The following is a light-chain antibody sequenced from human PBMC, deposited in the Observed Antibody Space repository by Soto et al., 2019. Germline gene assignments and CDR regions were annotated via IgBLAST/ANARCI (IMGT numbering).Light chain of an antibody. Sequence: DIQMTQSPSSLSASLGDRVTITCQASQDIRFYLNWFHQKTGQAPKLLIYDASQLETGVPSRFSGSGSATDFTFTITGLQPEDIGTYYCQHYNSFPITFGQGTRLDI. CDR2: DAS. V-gene: IGKV1-33*01. J-gene: IGKJ5*01. CDR3: QHYNSFPIT. CDR1: QDIRFY.